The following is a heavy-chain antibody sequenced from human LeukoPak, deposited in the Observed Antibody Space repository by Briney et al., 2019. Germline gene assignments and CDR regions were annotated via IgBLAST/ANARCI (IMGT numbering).Heavy chain of an antibody. V-gene: IGHV4-4*07. CDR2: ITASGVT. CDR1: GDFLSAHF. CDR3: VTADGSV. J-gene: IGHJ4*02. D-gene: IGHD6-19*01. Sequence: TSETLSLTCTVSGDFLSAHFDNWIRQPAGRGLEWIGLITASGVTNYNPSLKSRLTMSLDTSKNQLSLKLDSVTASDTAVYYCVTADGSVWGQGAQVTVSS.